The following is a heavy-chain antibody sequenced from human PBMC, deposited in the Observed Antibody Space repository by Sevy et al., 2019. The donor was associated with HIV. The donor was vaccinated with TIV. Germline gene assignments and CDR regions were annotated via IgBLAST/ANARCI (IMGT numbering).Heavy chain of an antibody. D-gene: IGHD6-19*01. Sequence: ASVKVSCKASGGDFNNDAITWVRQAPGQGLEWMGGVIPMSGTAKYSQKFQGRVTIIADESTSTTYMELRSLRSDDTAVYYCARDSESSAWDAFDIWGQGTMVTVSS. CDR3: ARDSESSAWDAFDI. V-gene: IGHV1-69*13. J-gene: IGHJ3*02. CDR2: VIPMSGTA. CDR1: GGDFNNDA.